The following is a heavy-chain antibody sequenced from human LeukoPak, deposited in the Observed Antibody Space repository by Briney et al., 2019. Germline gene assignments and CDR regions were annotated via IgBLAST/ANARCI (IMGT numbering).Heavy chain of an antibody. CDR2: INPSGGST. D-gene: IGHD2-2*01. CDR3: ARDLHIVVDYYMDV. CDR1: GYTFTSYY. J-gene: IGHJ6*03. Sequence: ASVKVSCKASGYTFTSYYMHWVRQAPGQGIEWMGIINPSGGSTIYAKKFQGRVTMSREKSTRTVYMELSSLRSEDTAVYYCARDLHIVVDYYMDVWGKGTTVTVSS. V-gene: IGHV1-46*03.